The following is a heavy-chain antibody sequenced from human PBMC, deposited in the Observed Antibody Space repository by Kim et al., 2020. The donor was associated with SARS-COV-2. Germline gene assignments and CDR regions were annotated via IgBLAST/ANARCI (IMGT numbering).Heavy chain of an antibody. V-gene: IGHV4-39*07. D-gene: IGHD3-10*01. CDR1: GGSISSNSYY. J-gene: IGHJ6*02. Sequence: SETLSLTCTVSGGSISSNSYYWGWIRQPPGKGLEWIGSVYHSGSTYYNPSLKSRVTISVDTSKSQFSLRLSSVTAADTAVYYCARDERIPMVWGAYYYGMDVWGQGTTVTVSS. CDR2: VYHSGST. CDR3: ARDERIPMVWGAYYYGMDV.